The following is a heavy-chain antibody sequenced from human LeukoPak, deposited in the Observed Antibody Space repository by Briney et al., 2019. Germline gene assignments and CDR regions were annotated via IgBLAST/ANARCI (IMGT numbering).Heavy chain of an antibody. J-gene: IGHJ6*03. Sequence: PGGSLRLSCAASGFTFRTYGMSWVRQAPGKGLEWVSGITSSDSSTYYADSVKGRFTISRDNSKNTLYLQMNSLRADDTAVYYCAKVYGSGSYYPDYYYMDVWGKGTTVTISS. V-gene: IGHV3-23*01. CDR1: GFTFRTYG. CDR2: ITSSDSST. CDR3: AKVYGSGSYYPDYYYMDV. D-gene: IGHD3-10*01.